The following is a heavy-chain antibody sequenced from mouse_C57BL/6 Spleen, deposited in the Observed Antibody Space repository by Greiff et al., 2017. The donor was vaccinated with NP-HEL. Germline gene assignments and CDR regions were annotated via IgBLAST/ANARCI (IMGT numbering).Heavy chain of an antibody. CDR2: INPGSGGT. V-gene: IGHV1-54*01. D-gene: IGHD1-1*01. Sequence: VMLVESGAELVRPGTSVKVSCKASGYAFTNYLIEWVKQRPGQGLEWIGVINPGSGGTNYNEKFKGKATLTADKSSSTAYMQLSSLTSEDSAVYFGARWHYYGSSYGYFDVWGTGTTVTVSS. J-gene: IGHJ1*03. CDR1: GYAFTNYL. CDR3: ARWHYYGSSYGYFDV.